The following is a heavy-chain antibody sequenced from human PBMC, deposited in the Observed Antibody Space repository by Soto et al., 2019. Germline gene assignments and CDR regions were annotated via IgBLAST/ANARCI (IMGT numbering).Heavy chain of an antibody. Sequence: SQTLSLTCAISGDSVSSNSAAWNWIRQSPSRGLEWLGRTYYRSKWYNDYAVSVKSRITINPDTSKNQFSLQLNSVTPEDTAVYYCARESLVVVAAASTAEYFQHWGQGTLVTVSS. J-gene: IGHJ1*01. D-gene: IGHD2-15*01. CDR3: ARESLVVVAAASTAEYFQH. CDR1: GDSVSSNSAA. CDR2: TYYRSKWYN. V-gene: IGHV6-1*01.